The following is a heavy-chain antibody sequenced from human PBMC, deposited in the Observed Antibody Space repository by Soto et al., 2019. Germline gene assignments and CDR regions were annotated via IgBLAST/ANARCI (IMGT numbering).Heavy chain of an antibody. CDR1: GFTFSSYA. J-gene: IGHJ6*02. CDR2: ISGSCGST. V-gene: IGHV3-23*01. CDR3: AKDLAREWLRKYGMDV. D-gene: IGHD5-12*01. Sequence: GGSLRLSCAASGFTFSSYAMSWDRQAPGKGLEWVSTISGSCGSTYYADSVKGRFTISRDNSKNTLYLQMNSLRAEDTAVYYCAKDLAREWLRKYGMDVWGQGTTVTVSS.